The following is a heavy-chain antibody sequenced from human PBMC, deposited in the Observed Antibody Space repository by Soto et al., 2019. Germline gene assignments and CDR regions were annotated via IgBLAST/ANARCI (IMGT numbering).Heavy chain of an antibody. Sequence: ASVKVSCKASGYTFTSYAMHWVRQAPGQRLEWMGWINAGNGNTKYSQKFQGRVTISRDTSASTAYMELSSLRSEDTAVYYCARVYYYDSSGYYDAFDIWGQGTMVTV. J-gene: IGHJ3*02. V-gene: IGHV1-3*01. CDR1: GYTFTSYA. CDR3: ARVYYYDSSGYYDAFDI. D-gene: IGHD3-22*01. CDR2: INAGNGNT.